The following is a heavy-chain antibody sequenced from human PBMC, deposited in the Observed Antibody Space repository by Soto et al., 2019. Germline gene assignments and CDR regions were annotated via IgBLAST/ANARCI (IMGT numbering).Heavy chain of an antibody. CDR2: IVPIVDTS. D-gene: IGHD5-12*01. Sequence: SVKVSCKTSGGTFSSYALSWVRHAPGQGLEWMGGIVPIVDTSTYAQKFQGRVTITADESTSTVYMELSSLRSDDTAVYYCVRVVAIPGYPDNWGQGTLVTVSS. CDR1: GGTFSSYA. V-gene: IGHV1-69*13. J-gene: IGHJ4*02. CDR3: VRVVAIPGYPDN.